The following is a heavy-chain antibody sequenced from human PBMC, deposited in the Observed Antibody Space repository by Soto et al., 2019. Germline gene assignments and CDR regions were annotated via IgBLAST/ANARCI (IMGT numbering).Heavy chain of an antibody. CDR1: GYTFTSYG. Sequence: GASVKVSCKASGYTFTSYGIIWVRQAPGQGREWMGWISAYNGNTNYAQKLQGRVTMTTDTSTSTAYMELRSLGSDDPAVYCSARDLRETPLSGGPGGFDYWGQGTLVTVSS. J-gene: IGHJ4*02. CDR2: ISAYNGNT. CDR3: ARDLRETPLSGGPGGFDY. D-gene: IGHD1-26*01. V-gene: IGHV1-18*01.